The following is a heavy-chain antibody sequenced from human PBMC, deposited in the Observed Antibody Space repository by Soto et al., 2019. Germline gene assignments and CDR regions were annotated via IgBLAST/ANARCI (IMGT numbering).Heavy chain of an antibody. D-gene: IGHD3-3*01. J-gene: IGHJ4*02. V-gene: IGHV4-30-4*01. CDR1: GGSISSGDYY. CDR2: IYYSGRT. CDR3: ARVTQVLRFLEWLLYFDY. Sequence: QVQLQESGPGLVKPSQTLSLTCTVSGGSISSGDYYWSWIRQPPGKGLEWIGYIYYSGRTYYNPSLKSRVTITVDTSENQFSLNLSSVTAADTAMYYCARVTQVLRFLEWLLYFDYWGQGTLVTVS.